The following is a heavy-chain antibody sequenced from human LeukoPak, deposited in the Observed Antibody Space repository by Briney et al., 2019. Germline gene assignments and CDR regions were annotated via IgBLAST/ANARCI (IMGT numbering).Heavy chain of an antibody. D-gene: IGHD3-22*01. CDR1: GGSFSGYY. CDR2: INHSGST. V-gene: IGHV4-34*01. J-gene: IGHJ4*02. CDR3: ARGRSSHPIYYDSEKSFDY. Sequence: PSETLSLTCAVYGGSFSGYYWSWIRQPPQKGLEWIGEINHSGSTNYNPSLKSRVTISVDTSKNQFSLKLSSMTAADTAVYYCARGRSSHPIYYDSEKSFDYWGQGTLVTVSS.